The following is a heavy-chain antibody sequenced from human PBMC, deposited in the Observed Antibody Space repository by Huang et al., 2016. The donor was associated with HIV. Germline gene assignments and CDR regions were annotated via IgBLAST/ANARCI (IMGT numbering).Heavy chain of an antibody. CDR1: GGSFSGYY. CDR2: INLIGKT. CDR3: AREKAADSAWYGVYYFDY. D-gene: IGHD6-19*01. Sequence: QVQLRQWGAGLVKPSETLSLTCAVYGGSFSGYYWTGIRPSPGKGLEWIGEINLIGKTNYRPSLKSRVTSSKDTAKNQFSLQLTSVSAADTGVYFCAREKAADSAWYGVYYFDYWGEGALVTVTS. V-gene: IGHV4-34*01. J-gene: IGHJ4*02.